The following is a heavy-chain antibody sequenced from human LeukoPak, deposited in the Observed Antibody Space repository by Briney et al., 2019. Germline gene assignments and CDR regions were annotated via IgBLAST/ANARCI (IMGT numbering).Heavy chain of an antibody. CDR1: GGSISGFY. Sequence: PSETLSLTCIVSGGSISGFYWSWIRQPAGKGLEWIGRIYPSGGTNYNPSLKSRVTMSTDTSKNQCSLKLRSVTAADTAVYYCAREYGDLDYWGQGTLVTVSS. CDR3: AREYGDLDY. V-gene: IGHV4-4*07. CDR2: IYPSGGT. D-gene: IGHD4-17*01. J-gene: IGHJ4*02.